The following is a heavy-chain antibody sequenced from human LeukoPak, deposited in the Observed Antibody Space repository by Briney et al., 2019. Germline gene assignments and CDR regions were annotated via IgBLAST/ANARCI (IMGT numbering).Heavy chain of an antibody. CDR2: ISYSGSP. CDR1: GASISSGGYF. V-gene: IGHV4-31*03. Sequence: PSETLSLTRTVSGASISSGGYFWTWIRQHPGKGLEWIGYISYSGSPYYSPSLESRVTISADTSQNQFSLKLNSVTDADTAIYYCARVFCSGASCSRGGGFDYWGQGTLVTVSS. D-gene: IGHD2-15*01. J-gene: IGHJ4*02. CDR3: ARVFCSGASCSRGGGFDY.